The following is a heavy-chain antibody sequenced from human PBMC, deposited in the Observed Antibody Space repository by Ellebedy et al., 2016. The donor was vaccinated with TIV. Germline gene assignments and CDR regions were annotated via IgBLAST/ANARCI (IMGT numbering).Heavy chain of an antibody. J-gene: IGHJ4*02. CDR3: TKDGGPNIVGALMCDY. CDR1: GFTFTTYW. CDR2: IKQDGSEK. Sequence: PGGSLRLSCAASGFTFTTYWMSWVRQAPGKGLEWVANIKQDGSEKYYVDSVKGRFTISRDNAKDSLYLQMNSLRAEDTALYYCTKDGGPNIVGALMCDYWGLGTPVRVSS. D-gene: IGHD1-26*01. V-gene: IGHV3-7*03.